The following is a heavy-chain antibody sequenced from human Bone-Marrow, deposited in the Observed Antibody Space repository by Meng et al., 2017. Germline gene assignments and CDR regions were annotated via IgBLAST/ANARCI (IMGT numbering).Heavy chain of an antibody. CDR1: GFRLTDAW. J-gene: IGHJ4*02. D-gene: IGHD6-13*01. V-gene: IGHV3-15*04. CDR3: ATGAAAADH. Sequence: GGSLRLSCVASGFRLTDAWMSWVRQAPGKGLEWVGRIERKSNGGTAEYAAPVKGRFTISRDDSKNTLYLQMNSPITEDTAVYFCATGAAAADHWGQGSLVTVSS. CDR2: IERKSNGGTA.